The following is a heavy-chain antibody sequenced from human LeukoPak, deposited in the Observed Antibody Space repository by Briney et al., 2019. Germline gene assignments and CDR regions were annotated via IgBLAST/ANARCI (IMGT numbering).Heavy chain of an antibody. V-gene: IGHV4-59*01. J-gene: IGHJ4*02. D-gene: IGHD2-15*01. CDR2: IYYSGST. Sequence: SETLSLTCTVSGGSISSYYWSWIRQPPGKGLEWIGYIYYSGSTNYNPSLKSRVTISVDTSKNQFSLKLSSVTAADTAVYYCARTTRWGCSGGSCYLDYWGQGTLVTVSS. CDR3: ARTTRWGCSGGSCYLDY. CDR1: GGSISSYY.